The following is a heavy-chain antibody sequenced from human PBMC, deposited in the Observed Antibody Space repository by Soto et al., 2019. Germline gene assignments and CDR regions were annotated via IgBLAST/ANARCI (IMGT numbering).Heavy chain of an antibody. J-gene: IGHJ5*02. D-gene: IGHD1-26*01. V-gene: IGHV3-48*03. CDR1: GFTFSSYE. CDR2: ISSSGSTI. CDR3: ARAQGTQSGSYFFRPVRTNWFDP. Sequence: GGSLRLSCAASGFTFSSYEMNWVRQAPGKGLEWVSYISSSGSTIYYADSVKGRFTISRDNAKNSLYLQMSSLRAEDTAVYYCARAQGTQSGSYFFRPVRTNWFDPWGQGTLVTVSS.